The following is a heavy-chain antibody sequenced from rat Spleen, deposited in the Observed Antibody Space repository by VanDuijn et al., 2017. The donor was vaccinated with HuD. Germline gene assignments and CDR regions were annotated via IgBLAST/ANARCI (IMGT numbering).Heavy chain of an antibody. CDR3: ARDIPYYGYTLFDY. J-gene: IGHJ2*01. Sequence: QVQLMESGPGLVQPSETLSLTCTVSGFSLTSYNVHWVRQPPGKGLEWMGVMWSGGSTDYNSALKSRLSISRDTSKNQVFLKMNSLQSEDTTTYYCARDIPYYGYTLFDYWGQGVMVTVSS. V-gene: IGHV2-45*01. CDR1: GFSLTSYN. D-gene: IGHD1-9*01. CDR2: MWSGGST.